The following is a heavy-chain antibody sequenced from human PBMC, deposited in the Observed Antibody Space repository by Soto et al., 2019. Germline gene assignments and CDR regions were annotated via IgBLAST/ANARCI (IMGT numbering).Heavy chain of an antibody. V-gene: IGHV1-8*01. CDR2: MNPNSGNT. Sequence: ASVKVSCKASGYTFTSYDINWVRQATGQGLEWMGWMNPNSGNTGYAQKFQGRVTMTRNTSISTAYMELSSLRSEDTAVYYCARGPLYDIVVVVAAQSRTAYFQHWGQGTLVTVSS. CDR1: GYTFTSYD. D-gene: IGHD2-15*01. CDR3: ARGPLYDIVVVVAAQSRTAYFQH. J-gene: IGHJ1*01.